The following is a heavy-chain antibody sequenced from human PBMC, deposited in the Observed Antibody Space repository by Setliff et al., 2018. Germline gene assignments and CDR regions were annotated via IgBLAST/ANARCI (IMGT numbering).Heavy chain of an antibody. CDR3: ASSYDSSGYYASTYYYYYYMDV. Sequence: SVKVSCKASGGTFSSYAISWVRQAPGQGLEWMGGIIPILGIANYAQKFQGRVTITTDESTSTAYMELSSLRSEDTAVYYCASSYDSSGYYASTYYYYYYMDVWGKGTTVTVSS. D-gene: IGHD3-22*01. CDR1: GGTFSSYA. V-gene: IGHV1-69*10. J-gene: IGHJ6*03. CDR2: IIPILGIA.